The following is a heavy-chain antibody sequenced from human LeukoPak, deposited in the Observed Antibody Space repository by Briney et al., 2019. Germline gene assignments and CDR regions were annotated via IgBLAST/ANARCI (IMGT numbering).Heavy chain of an antibody. CDR2: IKQDGSEK. V-gene: IGHV3-7*01. Sequence: PGRSLRLSCAASGFTFSSYGMHWVRQAPGKGLEWVANIKQDGSEKYYVDSVKGRFTISRDNAKNSLYLQMNSLRAEDTAVYYCARQVVVIAAYDAFDIWGQGTMVTVSS. J-gene: IGHJ3*02. D-gene: IGHD2-21*01. CDR3: ARQVVVIAAYDAFDI. CDR1: GFTFSSYG.